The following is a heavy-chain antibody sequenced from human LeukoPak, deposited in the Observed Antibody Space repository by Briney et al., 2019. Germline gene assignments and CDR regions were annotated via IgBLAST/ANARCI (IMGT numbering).Heavy chain of an antibody. V-gene: IGHV4-39*07. CDR2: FYSSGST. CDR3: VRDGRFDSACFDS. D-gene: IGHD6-19*01. CDR1: GGSISSSSYY. Sequence: SETLSLTCTVSGGSISSSSYYWGWIRQSPGKGLEWIGAFYSSGSTSSHSSLKSRVTISVDTSRTQLSLKLDSVTDTDTAVYYCVRDGRFDSACFDSWGPGILVTVSS. J-gene: IGHJ4*02.